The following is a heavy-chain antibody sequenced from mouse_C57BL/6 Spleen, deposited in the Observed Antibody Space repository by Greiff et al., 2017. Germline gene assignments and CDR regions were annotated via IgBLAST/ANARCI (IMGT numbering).Heavy chain of an antibody. J-gene: IGHJ4*01. CDR1: GYAFSSSW. CDR2: IYPGDGDT. Sequence: QVHVKQSGPELVKPGASVKISCKASGYAFSSSWMNWVKQRPGKGLEWIGRIYPGDGDTNYNGKFKGKATLTADKSSSTAYMQLSSLTSEDSAVYFCARTPIYYYGSSYDAMDYWGQGTSVTVSS. D-gene: IGHD1-1*01. CDR3: ARTPIYYYGSSYDAMDY. V-gene: IGHV1-82*01.